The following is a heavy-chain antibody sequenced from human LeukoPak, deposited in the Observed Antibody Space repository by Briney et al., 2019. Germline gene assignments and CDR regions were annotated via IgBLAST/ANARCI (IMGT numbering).Heavy chain of an antibody. Sequence: GGSLRLSCAASGFTFSSYAMHWVRQAPGKGLEWVAVISYDGSNKYYADSVKGRFTISRDNSKNTPYLQMNSLRAEDTAVYYCARDRFWVATIPLDYWGQGTLVTVSS. V-gene: IGHV3-30*04. CDR2: ISYDGSNK. CDR3: ARDRFWVATIPLDY. D-gene: IGHD5-12*01. J-gene: IGHJ4*02. CDR1: GFTFSSYA.